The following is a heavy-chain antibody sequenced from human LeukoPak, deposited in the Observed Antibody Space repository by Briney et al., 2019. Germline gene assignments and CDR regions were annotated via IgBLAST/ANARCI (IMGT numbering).Heavy chain of an antibody. D-gene: IGHD1-1*01. Sequence: KPGGSLRLSCAASGFTFSGYTMTWVRQAPGKGLEWVSVITGSGDRTFYADSVKGRFTISRDNSNNTLYLQMNRLRADDTAVYYCAKGRIGYIPDQWGQGTLVTVSS. CDR3: AKGRIGYIPDQ. J-gene: IGHJ4*02. CDR1: GFTFSGYT. CDR2: ITGSGDRT. V-gene: IGHV3-23*01.